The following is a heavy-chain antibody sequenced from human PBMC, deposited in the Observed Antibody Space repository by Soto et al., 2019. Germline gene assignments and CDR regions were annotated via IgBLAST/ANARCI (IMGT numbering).Heavy chain of an antibody. CDR3: VRGGGGGLFEH. CDR1: GFTFNDYY. CDR2: ISPKSTFR. Sequence: GGSLRLSCATSGFTFNDYYMTWIRQAPGKGLEWLSHISPKSTFRNYADSVKGRFTISRDNTESSLFLQMNSLGVDDTAVYSCVRGGGGGLFEHWGQGVLVTVSS. V-gene: IGHV3-11*06. J-gene: IGHJ4*02. D-gene: IGHD2-21*01.